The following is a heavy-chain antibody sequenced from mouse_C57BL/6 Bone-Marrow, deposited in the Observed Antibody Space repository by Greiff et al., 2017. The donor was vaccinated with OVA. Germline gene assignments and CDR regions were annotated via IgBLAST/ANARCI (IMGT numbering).Heavy chain of an antibody. CDR3: TTVYDGYCNYDAMDY. V-gene: IGHV14-4*01. CDR2: IDPENGDT. D-gene: IGHD2-3*01. Sequence: VQLQQSGAELVRPGASVTLSCTASGFNIKDDYMHWVKQRPEQGLEWIGWIDPENGDTEYASKFQGKATITADTSSNTAYLQLSSLTSEDTAVYYCTTVYDGYCNYDAMDYWGQGTSVTVSS. J-gene: IGHJ4*01. CDR1: GFNIKDDY.